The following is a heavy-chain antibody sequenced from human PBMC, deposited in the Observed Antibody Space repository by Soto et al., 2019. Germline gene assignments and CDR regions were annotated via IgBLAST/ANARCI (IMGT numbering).Heavy chain of an antibody. CDR3: TANVRRTEVGGFEP. V-gene: IGHV3-15*01. J-gene: IGHJ5*02. D-gene: IGHD3-16*01. Sequence: EVQLVESGGGLVKPGGSLRLSCAASGFTFSKAWMSWVRQAPGKGPEWVGRVKSKTDGETTGYATPVRGRFTISRDDSINMLYLQMNSRPSEDTALYYCTANVRRTEVGGFEPRGQGTIGTVPS. CDR2: VKSKTDGETT. CDR1: GFTFSKAW.